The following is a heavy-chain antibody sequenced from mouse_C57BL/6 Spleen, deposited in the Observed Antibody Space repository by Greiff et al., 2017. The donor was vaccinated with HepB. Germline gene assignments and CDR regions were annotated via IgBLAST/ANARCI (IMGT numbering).Heavy chain of an antibody. V-gene: IGHV1-61*01. Sequence: VKLQQPGAELVRPGSSVKLSCKASGYTFTSYWMDWVKQRPGQGLEWIGNIYPSDSETHYNQKFKDKATLTVDKSSSTAYMQLSSLTSEDSAVYYCARTDYGSPFAYWGQGTLVTVSA. CDR3: ARTDYGSPFAY. CDR1: GYTFTSYW. CDR2: IYPSDSET. D-gene: IGHD1-1*01. J-gene: IGHJ3*01.